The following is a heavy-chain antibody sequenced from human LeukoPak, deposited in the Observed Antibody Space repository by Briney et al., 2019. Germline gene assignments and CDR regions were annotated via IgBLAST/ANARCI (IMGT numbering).Heavy chain of an antibody. V-gene: IGHV1-46*03. Sequence: ASVKVSCMASGYTFTSYYMHWVRQAPGQGLEWMGIINPSGGSTSYAQKFQGRVTMTRDTSTSTVYMELSSLRSEDTAVYYCATTRGSVAATKVAFDIWGRGTMVTVSS. CDR3: ATTRGSVAATKVAFDI. J-gene: IGHJ3*02. CDR1: GYTFTSYY. CDR2: INPSGGST. D-gene: IGHD2-15*01.